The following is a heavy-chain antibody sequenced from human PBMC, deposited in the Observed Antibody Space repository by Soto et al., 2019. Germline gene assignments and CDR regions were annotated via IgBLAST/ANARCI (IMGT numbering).Heavy chain of an antibody. J-gene: IGHJ6*02. Sequence: QVQLVQSGAEVKKPGASVKVSCKASGYTFTSYGISWVRQAPGQGLEWMGWISAYNGNTNYAQKLQGRVTMTTDTSTSTAYMELKSLRSDDTTVYYCASRITMVRGVIDGMDVWGQGTTVTVSS. D-gene: IGHD3-10*01. CDR1: GYTFTSYG. V-gene: IGHV1-18*01. CDR2: ISAYNGNT. CDR3: ASRITMVRGVIDGMDV.